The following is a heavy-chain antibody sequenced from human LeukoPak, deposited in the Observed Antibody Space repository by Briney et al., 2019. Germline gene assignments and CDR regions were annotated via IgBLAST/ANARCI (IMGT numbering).Heavy chain of an antibody. D-gene: IGHD2-15*01. Sequence: GGSLRLSCAASGFTFSDYYMSWIRQAPGKGLEWVSYISSSSSYTNYADSVKGRFTISRDNAKNSLYLQMTSLRAEDTAVYYCAKGTKEYCSGGTCYYFDYWGQGTLVTVSS. CDR3: AKGTKEYCSGGTCYYFDY. V-gene: IGHV3-11*05. CDR2: ISSSSSYT. J-gene: IGHJ4*02. CDR1: GFTFSDYY.